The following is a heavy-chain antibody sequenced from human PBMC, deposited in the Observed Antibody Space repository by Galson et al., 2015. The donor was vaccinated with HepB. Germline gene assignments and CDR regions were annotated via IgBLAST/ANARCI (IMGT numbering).Heavy chain of an antibody. D-gene: IGHD2-2*01. J-gene: IGHJ6*03. CDR3: ARDGCSASSCYGGNYYYYMDV. CDR2: IIPIFGTA. V-gene: IGHV1-69*13. Sequence: SVKVSCKASGGTFRSYAISWVRQAPGQGLEWMGGIIPIFGTANYAQKFQGRVTVTADESTSTAYMELSSLRSEDTAVYYCARDGCSASSCYGGNYYYYMDVWGKGTTVTVSS. CDR1: GGTFRSYA.